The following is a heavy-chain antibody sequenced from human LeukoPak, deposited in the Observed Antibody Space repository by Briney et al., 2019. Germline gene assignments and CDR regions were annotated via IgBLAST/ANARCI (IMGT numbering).Heavy chain of an antibody. Sequence: SETLSLTCVVSGYSISSGYYWGLIRHPPGKGLEWIGSIYRSGSTYYNPSLKSRVTISVDTSKNQFSLKLSSVTAADTAMYYCARARYGYYDSSGYCDYWGQGTLVTVSS. J-gene: IGHJ4*02. CDR3: ARARYGYYDSSGYCDY. D-gene: IGHD3-22*01. CDR1: GYSISSGYY. CDR2: IYRSGST. V-gene: IGHV4-38-2*01.